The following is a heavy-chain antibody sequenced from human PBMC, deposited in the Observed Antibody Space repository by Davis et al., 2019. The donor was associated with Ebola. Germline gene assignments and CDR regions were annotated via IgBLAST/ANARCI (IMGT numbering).Heavy chain of an antibody. D-gene: IGHD3-10*01. V-gene: IGHV3-23*01. J-gene: IGHJ5*02. CDR1: GFTFSSYS. CDR2: ISDSGGST. CDR3: ARNREVRGVRDWFDP. Sequence: GESLKISCAASGFTFSSYSMSWVRQAPGKGMECVSTISDSGGSTYYADSVKGRFTVSRDNSKNTLYLQMNSLRAEDTAVYYCARNREVRGVRDWFDPWGQGTLVTVSS.